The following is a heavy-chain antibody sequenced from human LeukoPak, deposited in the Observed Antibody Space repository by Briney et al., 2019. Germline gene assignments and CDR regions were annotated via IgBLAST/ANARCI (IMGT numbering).Heavy chain of an antibody. CDR3: ARGDRVATSYYYYYMDV. CDR1: GDSVSSNSAA. V-gene: IGHV6-1*01. Sequence: SQTLSLTCAISGDSVSSNSAAWNWIRQSPSRGLEWLGRTYYRSKWYNDYAVSVKSRITINPDTSKNQFSLQLNSVTPEDTAVYYCARGDRVATSYYYYYMDVWGKGTTVTIS. J-gene: IGHJ6*03. CDR2: TYYRSKWYN. D-gene: IGHD5-12*01.